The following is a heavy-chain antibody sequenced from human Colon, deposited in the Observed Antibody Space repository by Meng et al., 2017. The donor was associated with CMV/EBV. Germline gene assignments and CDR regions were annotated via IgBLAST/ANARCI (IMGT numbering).Heavy chain of an antibody. CDR1: GGSVSSGSYY. Sequence: SETLSLTCTVSGGSVSSGSYYWSWIRQPPGKGLEWIGYIYYSGSTNYNPSLKSRVTISVDTSKNQFSLKLSSVTAADTAVYYCARAVVRGVTTPYYFDYWGQGTLVTVSS. D-gene: IGHD3-10*01. CDR3: ARAVVRGVTTPYYFDY. CDR2: IYYSGST. V-gene: IGHV4-61*01. J-gene: IGHJ4*02.